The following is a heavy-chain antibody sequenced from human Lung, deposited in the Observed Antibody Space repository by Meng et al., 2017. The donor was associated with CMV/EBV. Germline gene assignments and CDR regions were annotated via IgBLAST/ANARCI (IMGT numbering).Heavy chain of an antibody. CDR2: ISNRGHNV. CDR3: ARDHVLVQGVAFDL. Sequence: GESLKISCAASGFIFSDYEMNWVRQAPGKGLEWLAYISNRGHNVYYADSARGRFTISRDNADNSLYLQMRSLRVEDTAVYYCARDHVLVQGVAFDLWGQGTXVTVSS. J-gene: IGHJ4*02. V-gene: IGHV3-48*03. CDR1: GFIFSDYE. D-gene: IGHD3-10*01.